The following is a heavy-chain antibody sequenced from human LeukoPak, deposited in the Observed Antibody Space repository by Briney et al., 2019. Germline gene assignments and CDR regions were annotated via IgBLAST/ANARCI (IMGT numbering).Heavy chain of an antibody. Sequence: GGSLRLSCAASGFTFSSYWMHWVRQAPGNGLVWVSRINSDGSSTSYADSVKGRFTISRDNAKNTLYLQMNSLRAEDTAVYYCARAYTTVTTIQVYWGQGTLVTVSS. J-gene: IGHJ4*02. CDR1: GFTFSSYW. CDR3: ARAYTTVTTIQVY. D-gene: IGHD4-11*01. V-gene: IGHV3-74*01. CDR2: INSDGSST.